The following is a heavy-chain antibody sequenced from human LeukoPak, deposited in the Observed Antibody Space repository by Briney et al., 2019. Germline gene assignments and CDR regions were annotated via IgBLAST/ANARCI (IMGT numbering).Heavy chain of an antibody. CDR3: AREGIAAAGNYYFDY. J-gene: IGHJ4*02. CDR1: GFILNSYG. D-gene: IGHD6-13*01. V-gene: IGHV3-33*01. CDR2: IWFDGSNK. Sequence: GGSLRLSCAASGFILNSYGMHWVRQAPGKGLEWVADIWFDGSNKYYADSVKGRFTISRDNSKNTLYLQMNSLRAEDTAVYYCAREGIAAAGNYYFDYWGQGALVTVSS.